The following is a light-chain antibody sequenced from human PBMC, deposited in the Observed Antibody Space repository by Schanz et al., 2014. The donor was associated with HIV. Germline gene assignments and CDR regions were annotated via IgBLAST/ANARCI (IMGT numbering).Light chain of an antibody. CDR2: NSY. J-gene: IGLJ3*02. V-gene: IGLV1-44*01. Sequence: QSVLTQPPSASGTPGQRVTISCSVSSSNIGSNAVNWFQHLPGTAPTLLIYNSYHRPSGVPDRFSGSQSGTSASLAISGLQPEDEADYYCATWVDSLNSWVFGGGTKLTVL. CDR1: SSNIGSNA. CDR3: ATWVDSLNSWV.